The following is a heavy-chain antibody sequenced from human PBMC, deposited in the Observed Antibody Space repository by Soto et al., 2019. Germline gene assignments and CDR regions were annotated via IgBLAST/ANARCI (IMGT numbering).Heavy chain of an antibody. CDR3: ARRKERSGPHYFDY. D-gene: IGHD6-25*01. V-gene: IGHV1-8*02. CDR1: GYTFTTYD. Sequence: ASVKVSCKASGYTFTTYDVSWVRQASGQGLEWMGWMNPSNGNTGYAQKFQGRVTMTRNTSISTVYMELSGLRPDDTAVYYCARRKERSGPHYFDYWGQGARVTVSS. CDR2: MNPSNGNT. J-gene: IGHJ4*02.